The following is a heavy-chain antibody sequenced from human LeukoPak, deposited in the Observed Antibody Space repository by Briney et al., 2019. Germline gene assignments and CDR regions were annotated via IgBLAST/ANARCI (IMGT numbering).Heavy chain of an antibody. CDR3: ARGLGDGYNN. CDR2: IDSDGSST. Sequence: GGSLRLSCAASGFTFRSYWMHWVRQAPGKGLVWISGIDSDGSSTTYADSVKGRFTISRDNAKNTLHLQMNSLRAEDTAVYFCARGLGDGYNNWGQGTLVTVSS. D-gene: IGHD5-24*01. V-gene: IGHV3-74*03. J-gene: IGHJ4*02. CDR1: GFTFRSYW.